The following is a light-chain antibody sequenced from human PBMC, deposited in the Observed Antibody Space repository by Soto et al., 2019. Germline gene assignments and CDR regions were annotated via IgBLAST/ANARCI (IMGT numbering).Light chain of an antibody. Sequence: QSVLTQPASVSGSPGQSITISCTGSSSDVGDYNYVSWYQQHPDKAPKLTIYDVSNRPSGVSDRFSGSKSGHTASLTISGLQAEDEADYYCSSYSGSSTSVLFGGGTKLTVL. CDR3: SSYSGSSTSVL. V-gene: IGLV2-14*01. CDR2: DVS. J-gene: IGLJ2*01. CDR1: SSDVGDYNY.